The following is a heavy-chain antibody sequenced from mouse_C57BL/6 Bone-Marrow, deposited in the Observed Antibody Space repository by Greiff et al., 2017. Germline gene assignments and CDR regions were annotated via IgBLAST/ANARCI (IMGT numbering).Heavy chain of an antibody. V-gene: IGHV2-9-1*01. CDR2: IWTGGGT. D-gene: IGHD1-1*01. J-gene: IGHJ1*03. Sequence: VKLQESGPGLVAPSQSLSITCTVSGFSLTSYAISWVRQPPGKGLEWLGVIWTGGGTNYNSALKSRLSNSKDNSKSQVFLKMNSLQTDDTARYYCARKGLDYGNWYFDVWGTGTTVTVSS. CDR1: GFSLTSYA. CDR3: ARKGLDYGNWYFDV.